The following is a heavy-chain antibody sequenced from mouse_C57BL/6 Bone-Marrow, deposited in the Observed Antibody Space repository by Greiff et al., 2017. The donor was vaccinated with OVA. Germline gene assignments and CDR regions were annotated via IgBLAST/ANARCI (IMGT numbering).Heavy chain of an antibody. V-gene: IGHV1-55*01. CDR2: IYPGSGST. D-gene: IGHD2-1*01. CDR3: ARRIYYGNLYDFDY. Sequence: QVQLQQSGAELVKPGASVKMSCKASGYTFTSYWITWVKQRPGQGLEWIGDIYPGSGSTNYNEKFKSKATLTVDTTSSTAYMQLSSLTSEDSAVYYCARRIYYGNLYDFDYWGQGTTLTVSS. J-gene: IGHJ2*01. CDR1: GYTFTSYW.